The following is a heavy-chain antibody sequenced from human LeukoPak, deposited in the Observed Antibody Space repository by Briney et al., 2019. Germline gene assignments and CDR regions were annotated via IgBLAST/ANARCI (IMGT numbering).Heavy chain of an antibody. Sequence: GGSLTLSRAPSGLTLSKYAMSWVRHPPGEGLEWVSSISGSSTHYADSVKGRFTISRDNSKNTLYLQMNSLRAEDTAIYYCAKGVSSLTFSFDYWGQGTLVTVSS. CDR2: ISGSST. V-gene: IGHV3-23*01. CDR1: GLTLSKYA. J-gene: IGHJ4*02. D-gene: IGHD6-13*01. CDR3: AKGVSSLTFSFDY.